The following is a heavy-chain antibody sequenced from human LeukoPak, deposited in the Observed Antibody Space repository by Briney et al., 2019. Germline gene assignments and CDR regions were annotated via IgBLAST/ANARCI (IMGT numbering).Heavy chain of an antibody. CDR3: ARDTSYSSSWVRSSTYGMDV. CDR2: IYDSGST. CDR1: GGSIRSSYYY. J-gene: IGHJ6*02. V-gene: IGHV4-39*02. Sequence: SETLSLTCTVSGGSIRSSYYYWGWIRQPPGEGLEWIGSIYDSGSTYYNPSLKSRVTISVDTSKNQFSLKLNSVTAADTAVYYRARDTSYSSSWVRSSTYGMDVWGQGTTVTVSS. D-gene: IGHD6-13*01.